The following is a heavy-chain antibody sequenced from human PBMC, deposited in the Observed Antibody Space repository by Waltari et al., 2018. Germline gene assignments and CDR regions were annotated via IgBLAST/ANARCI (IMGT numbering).Heavy chain of an antibody. CDR3: AREFGDLNDAFDI. CDR1: GFTVSSND. Sequence: EVQLVESGGGLIQPGGSLRLSCAASGFTVSSNDMNWVRQALGEGLEWVSVIYSACSTDYADSVKGRFTISRDKSKNPLYLQMNSLRAEDTAVYYCAREFGDLNDAFDIWGQGTMVTVSS. J-gene: IGHJ3*02. D-gene: IGHD4-17*01. V-gene: IGHV3-53*01. CDR2: IYSACST.